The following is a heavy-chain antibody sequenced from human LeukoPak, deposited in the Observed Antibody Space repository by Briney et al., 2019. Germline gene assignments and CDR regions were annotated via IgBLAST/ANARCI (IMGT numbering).Heavy chain of an antibody. CDR3: ARGRGNYPFGY. Sequence: PGGSLRLSCVASGFTFSSYWMSWVRQAPGKGLEWVANIKQDGSEEYYVDSVKGRFTISRDNAKNSLYLQMNSLRAEDTAVYYCARGRGNYPFGYWGQGTLVTVSS. D-gene: IGHD1-7*01. CDR2: IKQDGSEE. V-gene: IGHV3-7*01. CDR1: GFTFSSYW. J-gene: IGHJ4*02.